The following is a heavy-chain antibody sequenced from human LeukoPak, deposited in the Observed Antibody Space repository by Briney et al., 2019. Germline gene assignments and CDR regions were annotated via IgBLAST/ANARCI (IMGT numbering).Heavy chain of an antibody. CDR2: IYYSGST. CDR1: GGSFSGYY. D-gene: IGHD6-13*01. Sequence: KPSETLSLTCAVYGGSFSGYYWSWIRQPPGKGLEWIGYIYYSGSTNYNPSLKSRVTISVDTSMNQFSLKLSSVTAADTAVYYCARSNFYSSSWYEFWGQGSLVTVSS. J-gene: IGHJ5*01. V-gene: IGHV4-59*08. CDR3: ARSNFYSSSWYEF.